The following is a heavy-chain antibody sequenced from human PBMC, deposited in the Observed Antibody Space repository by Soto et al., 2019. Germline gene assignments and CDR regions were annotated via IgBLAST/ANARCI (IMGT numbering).Heavy chain of an antibody. D-gene: IGHD2-15*01. CDR2: ISYSGTTK. J-gene: IGHJ6*02. V-gene: IGHV3-30-3*01. CDR1: GFTFSRHA. CDR3: VRDRGDIVVVVAATLPGDL. Sequence: QVQLVESGGGVVRPGRSLRLSCAASGFTFSRHAMHWVRQAPGKGLEWVSVISYSGTTKYYADSVKGRFTITRDNSKNMLYLQMSSLRVDDTAVYYCVRDRGDIVVVVAATLPGDLWGQGTTVTVSS.